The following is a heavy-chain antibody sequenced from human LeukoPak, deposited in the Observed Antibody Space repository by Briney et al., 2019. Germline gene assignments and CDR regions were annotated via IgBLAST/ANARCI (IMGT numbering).Heavy chain of an antibody. CDR3: ARDGMEGDYGDYVRPY. CDR1: GGTFSSCA. J-gene: IGHJ4*02. V-gene: IGHV1-69*01. D-gene: IGHD4-17*01. Sequence: SVKVSCKASGGTFSSCAISWVRQAPGQGLEWMGGIIPIFGTANYAQKFQGRVTITADESTSTAYMELSSLRSEDTAVYYCARDGMEGDYGDYVRPYWGQGTLVTVSS. CDR2: IIPIFGTA.